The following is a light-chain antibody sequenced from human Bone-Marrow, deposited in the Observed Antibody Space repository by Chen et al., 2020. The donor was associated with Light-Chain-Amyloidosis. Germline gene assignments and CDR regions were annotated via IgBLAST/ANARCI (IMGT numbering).Light chain of an antibody. Sequence: SYELTQPPSVSVSPGQTPRITCSGDDLPTKYAYWYQQKPGHAPVLVVHRDTERPSGISERFSGSSSGTTATLTISGVQAEDEADYHCQSADSSGTYEVIFGGGTKLTVL. J-gene: IGLJ2*01. V-gene: IGLV3-25*03. CDR1: DLPTKY. CDR2: RDT. CDR3: QSADSSGTYEVI.